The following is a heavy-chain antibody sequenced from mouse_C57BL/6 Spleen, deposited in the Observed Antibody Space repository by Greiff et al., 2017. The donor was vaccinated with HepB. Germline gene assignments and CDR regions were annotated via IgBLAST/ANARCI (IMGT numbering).Heavy chain of an antibody. J-gene: IGHJ3*01. V-gene: IGHV5-17*01. Sequence: EVHLVESGGGLVKPGGSLKLSCAASGFTFSDYGMHWVRQAPEKGLGWVAYISSGSSTIYYADTVKGRFTISRDNDKNTLFLQMTSLRSEDTAMYYCATYYDDDGAWFAYWGQGTLVTVSA. D-gene: IGHD2-4*01. CDR2: ISSGSSTI. CDR1: GFTFSDYG. CDR3: ATYYDDDGAWFAY.